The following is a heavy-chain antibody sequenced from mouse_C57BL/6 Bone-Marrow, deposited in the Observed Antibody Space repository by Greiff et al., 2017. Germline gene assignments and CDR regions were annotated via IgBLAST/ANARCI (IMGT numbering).Heavy chain of an antibody. Sequence: EVQGVESGGDLVKPGGSLKLSCAASGFTFSSYGMSWVRQTPDKRLEWVATISSGGSYTYYPDSVKGRFTISRDNAKNTLYLQMGSLKSEDTAMYYCARHCLRQTGYFDVWGTGTTVTVSS. D-gene: IGHD1-1*01. CDR2: ISSGGSYT. CDR1: GFTFSSYG. V-gene: IGHV5-6*01. J-gene: IGHJ1*03. CDR3: ARHCLRQTGYFDV.